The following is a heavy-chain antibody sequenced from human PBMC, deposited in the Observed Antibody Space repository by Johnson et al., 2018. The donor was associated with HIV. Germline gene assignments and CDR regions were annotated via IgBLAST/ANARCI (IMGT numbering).Heavy chain of an antibody. V-gene: IGHV3-7*03. J-gene: IGHJ3*02. CDR1: GFTFSSYW. Sequence: VQLVESGGGLAQPGGSLRLSCAASGFTFSSYWMAWVRQAPGKGLEWVANVKQDGSNKFYADSLKGRFTVSRDNSKNTLYLQMNSLRAEDTAVYYCATAARLFDAFDIWGQGTMVIVSS. CDR2: VKQDGSNK. CDR3: ATAARLFDAFDI. D-gene: IGHD6-6*01.